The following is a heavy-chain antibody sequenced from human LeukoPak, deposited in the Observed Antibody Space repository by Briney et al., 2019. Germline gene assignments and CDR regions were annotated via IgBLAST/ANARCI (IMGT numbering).Heavy chain of an antibody. CDR1: GGTFSSYA. J-gene: IGHJ4*02. Sequence: SVTVSCTASGGTFSSYAISWVRQAPGQGLEWMGGIIPIFGTANYAQKFQGRVTITADESTSTAYMELSSLRSEDTAVYYCARWYYYGSGSYLPFDYWGQGTLVTVSS. D-gene: IGHD3-10*01. CDR3: ARWYYYGSGSYLPFDY. CDR2: IIPIFGTA. V-gene: IGHV1-69*01.